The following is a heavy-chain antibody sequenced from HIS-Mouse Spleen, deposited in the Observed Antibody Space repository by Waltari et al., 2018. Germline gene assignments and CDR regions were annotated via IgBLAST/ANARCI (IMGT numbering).Heavy chain of an antibody. Sequence: QLQLQESGPGLVKPSETLSLTCTVSGGCISSSSYYWGWIRQPPGKGLEWIGSIYYSGSTYYNPSLKSRVTISVDTSKNQFSLKLSSVTAADTAVYYCARRERYYYGSGSYYNGDYWGQGTLVTVSS. D-gene: IGHD3-10*01. J-gene: IGHJ4*02. CDR1: GGCISSSSYY. V-gene: IGHV4-39*01. CDR3: ARRERYYYGSGSYYNGDY. CDR2: IYYSGST.